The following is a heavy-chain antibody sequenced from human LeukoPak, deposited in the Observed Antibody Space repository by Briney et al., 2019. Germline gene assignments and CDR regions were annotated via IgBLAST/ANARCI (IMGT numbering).Heavy chain of an antibody. CDR2: ISGSGGST. Sequence: SGGSLRLSCAASGFTFSDYYMSWIRQAPGKGLEWVSAISGSGGSTYYADSVKGRFTISRDNSKNTLYLQMNSLRAEDTAVYYCANGYDSSGYYWSRAFDYWGQGTLVTVSS. V-gene: IGHV3-23*01. CDR3: ANGYDSSGYYWSRAFDY. CDR1: GFTFSDYY. J-gene: IGHJ4*02. D-gene: IGHD3-22*01.